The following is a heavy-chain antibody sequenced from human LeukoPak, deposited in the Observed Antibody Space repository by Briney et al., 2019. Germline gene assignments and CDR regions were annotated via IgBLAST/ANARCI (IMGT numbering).Heavy chain of an antibody. CDR2: INHSGST. D-gene: IGHD5-24*01. CDR1: GGSFSGYY. Sequence: SETLSLTCAVCGGSFSGYYWSWIRQPPGKGLEWIGEINHSGSTNYNPSLKSRVTISVDTSKNQFSLKLSSVTAADTAVYYCARVRKRWLQFSLDYWGQGTLVTVSS. J-gene: IGHJ4*02. V-gene: IGHV4-34*01. CDR3: ARVRKRWLQFSLDY.